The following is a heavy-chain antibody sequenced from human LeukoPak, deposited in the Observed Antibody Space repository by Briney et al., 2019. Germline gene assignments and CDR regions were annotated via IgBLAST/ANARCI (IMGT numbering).Heavy chain of an antibody. Sequence: GGSLRLSCAASGFTFSSYSMNWVRQAPGKGLEWVSSISSSSSYIYYADSVKGRFTISRDNAKNSLYLQMNSLRAEDTAVYYCARHGTGDIPRNYYFDYWGQGTLVTVSS. D-gene: IGHD2-15*01. J-gene: IGHJ4*02. V-gene: IGHV3-21*04. CDR1: GFTFSSYS. CDR3: ARHGTGDIPRNYYFDY. CDR2: ISSSSSYI.